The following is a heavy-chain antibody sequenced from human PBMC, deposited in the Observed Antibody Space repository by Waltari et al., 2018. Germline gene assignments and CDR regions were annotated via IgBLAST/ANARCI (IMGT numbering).Heavy chain of an antibody. Sequence: EVHLVDSGGVVLQPGGSMSLSCAASVFPFDDYTMHWVRQAPGKGLEWVSLISWDGGSTYYADSVKGRFTIARDNSKNSLYLQMNSLRTEDTALYYCAKDSEGSGSYDYWGQGTLVTVSS. V-gene: IGHV3-43*01. J-gene: IGHJ4*02. CDR2: ISWDGGST. CDR3: AKDSEGSGSYDY. D-gene: IGHD3-10*01. CDR1: VFPFDDYT.